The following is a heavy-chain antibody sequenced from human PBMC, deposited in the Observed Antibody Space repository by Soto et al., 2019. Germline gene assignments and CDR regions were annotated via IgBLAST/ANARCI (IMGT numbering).Heavy chain of an antibody. V-gene: IGHV3-23*01. CDR2: ISGGST. D-gene: IGHD3-10*01. CDR3: ARDRYVGELSDFDY. J-gene: IGHJ4*02. Sequence: GGSLRLSCAASGFSFSNYAMNWVRQAPGKGLEWVSGISGGSTYYADSVRGRFTISRDNSKNMLYLQMSSLRAEDTAIYFCARDRYVGELSDFDYWGLGTLVTVSS. CDR1: GFSFSNYA.